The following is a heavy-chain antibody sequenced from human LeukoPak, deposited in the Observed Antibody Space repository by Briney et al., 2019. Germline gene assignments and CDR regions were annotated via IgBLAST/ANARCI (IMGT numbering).Heavy chain of an antibody. D-gene: IGHD3-10*01. J-gene: IGHJ5*02. CDR2: ISRSGGTM. CDR1: GFTFSSYE. V-gene: IGHV3-48*03. CDR3: ARDAYYYGSGSYQANWFDP. Sequence: GGSLRLSCAASGFTFSSYEMNWVRQAPGKGLEWVSYISRSGGTMFYADSVRGRFTISRDNAKNSLYLQMNSLRVEDTALYYCARDAYYYGSGSYQANWFDPWGQGTLVTVSS.